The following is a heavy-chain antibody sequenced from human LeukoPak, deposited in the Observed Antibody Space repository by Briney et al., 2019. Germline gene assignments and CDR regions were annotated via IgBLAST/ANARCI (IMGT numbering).Heavy chain of an antibody. J-gene: IGHJ4*02. CDR3: AKVPNYDILTGYYVFDY. Sequence: PGGSLRLSCAASGFTFSSYAMSWVRQAPGKGLEWVSAVSGSGGGTYYADSVKGRFTISRDNSKNTLHLQMNSLRAEDTAVYYCAKVPNYDILTGYYVFDYWGQGTLVTVSS. V-gene: IGHV3-23*01. D-gene: IGHD3-9*01. CDR1: GFTFSSYA. CDR2: VSGSGGGT.